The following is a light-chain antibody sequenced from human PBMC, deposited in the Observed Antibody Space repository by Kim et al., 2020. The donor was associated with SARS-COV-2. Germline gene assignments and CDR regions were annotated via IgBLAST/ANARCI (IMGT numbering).Light chain of an antibody. V-gene: IGLV3-1*01. CDR2: QDS. J-gene: IGLJ2*01. Sequence: VSQGQTASITCTGDKLGDKYVSWYQQKPGQAPILVIYQDSKRPSGIPERFSGSNSGNTATLTISGTQAMDEADYYCQAWDSSAVVFGGGTKVTVL. CDR3: QAWDSSAVV. CDR1: KLGDKY.